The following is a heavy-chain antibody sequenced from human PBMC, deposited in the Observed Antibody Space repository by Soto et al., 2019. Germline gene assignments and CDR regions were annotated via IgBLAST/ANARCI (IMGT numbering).Heavy chain of an antibody. D-gene: IGHD7-27*01. CDR1: GDSVSSNSAS. J-gene: IGHJ4*02. CDR2: AYYRAKCYN. CDR3: ARDHKWGCIGGNYIDY. V-gene: IGHV6-1*01. Sequence: SQTLSLTSALSGDSVSSNSASWNWIRQSPSRCLEWLGSAYYRAKCYNDYAVSVKSLITNNPDSSKNQFTQKINSVTAEAAAEYYSARDHKWGCIGGNYIDYWGQGTLVTVSS.